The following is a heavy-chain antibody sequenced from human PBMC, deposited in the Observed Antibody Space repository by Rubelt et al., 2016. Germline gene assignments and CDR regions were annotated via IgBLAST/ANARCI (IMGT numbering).Heavy chain of an antibody. V-gene: IGHV3-30*02. CDR1: GFTFSSYG. D-gene: IGHD4-17*01. J-gene: IGHJ1*01. CDR2: IRYDGSHK. Sequence: QVQLVESGGGVVQPGGSLRLSCAASGFTFSSYGMHWVRQAPGKGLEWVAFIRYDGSHKYYADSVKGRFNMSRDKSKNTLYLQMNSLRAEDTAVYYCAKPARLDYGINAEYFQHWGQGTLVTVSS. CDR3: AKPARLDYGINAEYFQH.